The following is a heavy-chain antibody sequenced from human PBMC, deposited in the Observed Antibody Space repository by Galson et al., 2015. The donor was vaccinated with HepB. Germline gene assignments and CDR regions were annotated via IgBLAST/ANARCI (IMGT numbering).Heavy chain of an antibody. D-gene: IGHD6-13*01. V-gene: IGHV6-1*01. J-gene: IGHJ4*02. CDR3: ARELGYSSSWTPNPFDY. CDR2: TYYRSKWYN. Sequence: CAISGDSVSSNSAAWNWIRQSPSRGLEWLGRTYYRSKWYNDYAVSVKSRITINPDTSKNQFSLQLNSVTPEDTAVYYCARELGYSSSWTPNPFDYWGQGTLVTVSS. CDR1: GDSVSSNSAA.